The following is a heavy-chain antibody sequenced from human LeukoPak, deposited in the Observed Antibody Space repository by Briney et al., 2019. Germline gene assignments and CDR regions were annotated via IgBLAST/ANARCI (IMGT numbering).Heavy chain of an antibody. J-gene: IGHJ6*03. Sequence: GGSLRLSCAASGFTFSSYDMHWVRQATGKGLKWVSAIGTAGDTYYPGSVKGRFTIYRENAKNSLYLQMNSLRAGDTAVYYCARALPNYYDSSGYYYHSYYYYMDVWGKGTTVTVSS. CDR2: IGTAGDT. D-gene: IGHD3-22*01. V-gene: IGHV3-13*01. CDR1: GFTFSSYD. CDR3: ARALPNYYDSSGYYYHSYYYYMDV.